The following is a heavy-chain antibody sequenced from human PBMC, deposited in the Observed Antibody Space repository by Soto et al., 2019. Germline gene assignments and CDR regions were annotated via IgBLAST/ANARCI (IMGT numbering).Heavy chain of an antibody. CDR2: TSNNGDRT. V-gene: IGHV3-23*01. Sequence: GGSLRLACAVSGFTFTDHAMTWVRQAPGKGLEWVSTTSNNGDRTFYADSVKGRFTVSTDRTNNTLYLQMNSLRADDTAVYFCARPPLYSNGGYFDSWGQGTLVTVSS. CDR1: GFTFTDHA. J-gene: IGHJ4*02. CDR3: ARPPLYSNGGYFDS. D-gene: IGHD6-19*01.